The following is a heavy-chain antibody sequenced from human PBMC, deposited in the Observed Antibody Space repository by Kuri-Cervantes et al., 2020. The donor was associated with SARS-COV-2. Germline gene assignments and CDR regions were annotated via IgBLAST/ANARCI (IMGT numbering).Heavy chain of an antibody. CDR2: ISYAGSTK. V-gene: IGHV3-30*14. CDR3: ARDPSWEIPQILEPCFAY. Sequence: GESLKISCAASGFTFSSYAMHWVRQAPGKGLEWVAVISYAGSTKYSADSVKGRFTITRDNYKNTQYLQMNSLRAEDTAVYYCARDPSWEIPQILEPCFAYWGQGTLVTVSS. J-gene: IGHJ4*02. CDR1: GFTFSSYA. D-gene: IGHD1-26*01.